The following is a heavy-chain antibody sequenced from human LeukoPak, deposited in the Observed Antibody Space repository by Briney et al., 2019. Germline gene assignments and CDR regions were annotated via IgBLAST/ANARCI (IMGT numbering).Heavy chain of an antibody. CDR1: GFTFNSYA. V-gene: IGHV3-23*01. D-gene: IGHD1-26*01. J-gene: IGHJ3*02. CDR2: IGGSGGST. CDR3: AKKTIVGATVDAFDI. Sequence: GGSLRLSCAASGFTFNSYAMAWVRQAPGKGLEWVSAIGGSGGSTYYADSVKGRFTISRDNSKNTLYLQMNSLRAEDTAVYYCAKKTIVGATVDAFDIWGQGTMVIVSS.